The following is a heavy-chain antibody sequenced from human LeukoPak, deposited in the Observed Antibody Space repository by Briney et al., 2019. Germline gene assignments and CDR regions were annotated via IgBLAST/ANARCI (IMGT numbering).Heavy chain of an antibody. CDR2: IRSKANSYAT. V-gene: IGHV3-73*01. CDR3: TSSGYEGYYYYYYGMDV. D-gene: IGHD5-12*01. Sequence: GGSLRLSCAASGFTFSGSAMHWVRQASGKGLEWVGRIRSKANSYATAYAASVKGRFTISRDDPKNTAYLQMNSLKTEDTAVYYCTSSGYEGYYYYYYGMDVWGQGTTVTVSS. CDR1: GFTFSGSA. J-gene: IGHJ6*02.